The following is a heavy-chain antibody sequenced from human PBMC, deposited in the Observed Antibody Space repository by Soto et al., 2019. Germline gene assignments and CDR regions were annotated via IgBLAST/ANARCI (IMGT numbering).Heavy chain of an antibody. CDR2: TGATGRTT. J-gene: IGHJ4*02. CDR1: GFTFNIYA. D-gene: IGHD1-20*01. CDR3: ATVHNTSRSFDH. Sequence: VGSLRLSCAASGFTFNIYAMTWVRQAPGKGLEWVSTTGATGRTTYYADSVKGRFTVSRDNSKNTLDLQMSNLRAEDTAVYYCATVHNTSRSFDHWGQGTLVTVSS. V-gene: IGHV3-23*01.